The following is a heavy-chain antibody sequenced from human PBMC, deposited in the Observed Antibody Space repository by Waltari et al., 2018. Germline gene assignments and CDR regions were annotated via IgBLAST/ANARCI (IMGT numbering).Heavy chain of an antibody. CDR1: VGTFSSYA. D-gene: IGHD3-16*01. V-gene: IGHV1-69*14. Sequence: QVQLVHSGAEVKKPGSSVKVSCKASVGTFSSYAISWVRQAPGQGLEWMGRIIPIFGTANYAQKFQGRVTITADKSTSTAYMELSSLRSEDTAVYYCARSDLMITFGGVPDYWGQGTLVTVSS. CDR3: ARSDLMITFGGVPDY. J-gene: IGHJ4*02. CDR2: IIPIFGTA.